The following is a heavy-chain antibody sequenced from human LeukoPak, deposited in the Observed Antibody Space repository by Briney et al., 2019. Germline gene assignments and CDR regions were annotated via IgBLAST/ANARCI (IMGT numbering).Heavy chain of an antibody. CDR2: IYYSGST. J-gene: IGHJ4*02. CDR3: ARFDVCGGDCYSFDY. V-gene: IGHV4-39*07. CDR1: GGSISSSSYY. D-gene: IGHD2-21*02. Sequence: SSETLSLTCTVSGGSISSSSYYWGWIRQPPGKGLEWIGSIYYSGSTYYNPSLKSRVTISVDTSKNQFSLKLSSVTAADTAVYYCARFDVCGGDCYSFDYWGQGTLVTVSS.